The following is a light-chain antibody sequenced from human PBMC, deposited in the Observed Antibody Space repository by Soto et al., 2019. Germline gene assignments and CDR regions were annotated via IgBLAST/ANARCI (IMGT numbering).Light chain of an antibody. Sequence: QPVLTQPPSVSGAPGQRVTISCTGSSSNIGTNYDVHWYQQLPGTAPKLLIYGNSNRPSGVPDRFSGSKSGTSGSLAITGLQAEDEADYYCQSYDSSLSIWVFGGGTKLTVL. V-gene: IGLV1-40*01. CDR1: SSNIGTNYD. CDR3: QSYDSSLSIWV. J-gene: IGLJ3*02. CDR2: GNS.